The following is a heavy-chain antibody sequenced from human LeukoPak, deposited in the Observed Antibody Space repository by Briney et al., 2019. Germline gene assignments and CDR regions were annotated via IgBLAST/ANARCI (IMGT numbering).Heavy chain of an antibody. J-gene: IGHJ3*02. Sequence: PSETLSLTCAVSGGSITGHYWNWIRQTPGMRLEWIGYTSYSRTTIYNSYFKGRATMSIDTSKNQLYLNLTSVTATDTAVYYRAKLGHSDGWYLGAFDIWGQGTTVIVSS. CDR3: AKLGHSDGWYLGAFDI. CDR2: TSYSRTT. V-gene: IGHV4-59*08. D-gene: IGHD6-19*01. CDR1: GGSITGHY.